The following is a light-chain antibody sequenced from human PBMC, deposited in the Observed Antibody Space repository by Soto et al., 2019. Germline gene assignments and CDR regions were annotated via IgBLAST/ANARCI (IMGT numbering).Light chain of an antibody. CDR2: GAS. Sequence: VMTQSPATLSVSPGERATLSCRASESVSSNLAWYQQRPGQAPRLLIYGASSRATGIPDRFSGSGSGTDFTLTISRLEPEDFAVYYCQQYGFSPQLAFGGGTKVDIK. V-gene: IGKV3-20*01. J-gene: IGKJ4*01. CDR1: ESVSSN. CDR3: QQYGFSPQLA.